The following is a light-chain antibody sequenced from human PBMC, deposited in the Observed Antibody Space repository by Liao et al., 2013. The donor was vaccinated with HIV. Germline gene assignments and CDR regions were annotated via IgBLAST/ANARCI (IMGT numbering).Light chain of an antibody. CDR2: QDN. Sequence: SYELTQPPSVSVSPGQTATITCSGDELGDKYVCWYQQKPGQSPVLVIYQDNKRPSGIPERFSGSNSGNTATLTISGTQAMDEADYYCQAWDSSTEGVVFGGGTKLTVL. CDR1: ELGDKY. V-gene: IGLV3-1*01. CDR3: QAWDSSTEGVV. J-gene: IGLJ2*01.